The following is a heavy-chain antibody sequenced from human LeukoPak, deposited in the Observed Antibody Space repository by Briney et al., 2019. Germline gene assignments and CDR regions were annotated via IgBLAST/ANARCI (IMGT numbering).Heavy chain of an antibody. V-gene: IGHV4-59*01. CDR2: IYYSGST. CDR3: ARGGYYDSSGYYGDAFDI. D-gene: IGHD3-22*01. J-gene: IGHJ3*02. Sequence: SETLSLTCTVSGASISSYYWSWIRQPPGKGLEWIGYIYYSGSTNYNPSLKSRVTISVDTSKNQFSLKLSSVTAADTAVYYCARGGYYDSSGYYGDAFDIWGQGTMVTVSS. CDR1: GASISSYY.